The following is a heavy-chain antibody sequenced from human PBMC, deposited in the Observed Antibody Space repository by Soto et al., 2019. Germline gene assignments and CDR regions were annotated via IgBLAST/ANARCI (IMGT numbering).Heavy chain of an antibody. V-gene: IGHV2-5*02. Sequence: SGPTLVNPTQTLTLACTFSGFSLSTSGVGVGWIRPPPGKALEWLALIYWDDDKRYSPSLKRRLTITKDTSKNQVVLTMTNMDPVDTATYYCAHSTSTRHYDFWSGPRPDVWGQGT. CDR1: GFSLSTSGVG. CDR3: AHSTSTRHYDFWSGPRPDV. J-gene: IGHJ6*02. CDR2: IYWDDDK. D-gene: IGHD3-3*01.